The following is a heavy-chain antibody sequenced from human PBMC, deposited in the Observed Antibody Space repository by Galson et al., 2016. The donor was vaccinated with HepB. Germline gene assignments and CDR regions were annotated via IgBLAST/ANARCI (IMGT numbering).Heavy chain of an antibody. V-gene: IGHV4-61*01. J-gene: IGHJ3*02. CDR2: IYYSGST. Sequence: SETLSLTCTVSGGSVSSSSYYWGWVRQPPGKGLEWIGYIYYSGSTNYNPSLKSRVTISVDTSKNQFSLNLSSVTAADTAVYYCAREAIGHAFDIWGQGTLVTVSS. CDR1: GGSVSSSSYY. CDR3: AREAIGHAFDI.